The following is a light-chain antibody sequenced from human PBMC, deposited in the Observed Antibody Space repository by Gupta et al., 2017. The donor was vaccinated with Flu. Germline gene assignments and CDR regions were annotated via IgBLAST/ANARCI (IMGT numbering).Light chain of an antibody. J-gene: IGLJ3*02. CDR1: SSNIGSKT. CDR3: EEWDDRINGPV. V-gene: IGLV1-44*01. CDR2: SNN. Sequence: QSVLTQPPSASGTPGQRVTISCSGSSSNIGSKTVNWYQQLPGTAPKLLIYSNNQRPSGVPDRFSGSKSGNSASLAIRGLQSEDEAEYSCEEWDDRINGPVFGGGTKLTVL.